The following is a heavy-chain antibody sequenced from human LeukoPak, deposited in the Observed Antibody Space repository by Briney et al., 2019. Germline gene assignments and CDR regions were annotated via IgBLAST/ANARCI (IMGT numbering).Heavy chain of an antibody. Sequence: SQTLSLTCAISGDSVSSNSAAWNWIRQSPSRGLEWLGRTYYRSKWYNDYAVSVKSRITINPDTSKNQFSLQLSSVTPEDTAVYYCARDPQLGYGLVIYYFDYWGQGTLVTVSS. V-gene: IGHV6-1*01. CDR2: TYYRSKWYN. CDR1: GDSVSSNSAA. D-gene: IGHD7-27*01. J-gene: IGHJ4*02. CDR3: ARDPQLGYGLVIYYFDY.